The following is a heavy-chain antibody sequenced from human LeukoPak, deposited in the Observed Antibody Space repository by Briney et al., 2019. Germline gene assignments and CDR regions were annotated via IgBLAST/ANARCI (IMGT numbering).Heavy chain of an antibody. J-gene: IGHJ4*02. CDR3: ARVGYYDSSGPLGYFDY. CDR2: INPNSGGT. Sequence: ASVKVSCKASGYTFTGYYMHWVRQAPGQGLEWMGWINPNSGGTNYAQKFQGRVTMTRDTSISTAYMELSRLRSDDTAVYYCARVGYYDSSGPLGYFDYWGQGTLVTVPS. D-gene: IGHD3-22*01. V-gene: IGHV1-2*02. CDR1: GYTFTGYY.